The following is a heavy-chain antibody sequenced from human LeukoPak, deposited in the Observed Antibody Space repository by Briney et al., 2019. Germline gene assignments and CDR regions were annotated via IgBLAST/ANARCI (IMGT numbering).Heavy chain of an antibody. D-gene: IGHD2-8*01. V-gene: IGHV3-30*02. CDR1: GFTFSSYG. CDR3: AKDGYCTNGVCYAFDY. CDR2: IRYDGSNK. J-gene: IGHJ4*02. Sequence: GGSLRLSCAASGFTFSSYGMHWVRQAPGKGLEWVAFIRYDGSNKYYADSVKGRFTISRDNSKNTLYLQMNSLRAEDTAVYYCAKDGYCTNGVCYAFDYWGQGTLVTVSS.